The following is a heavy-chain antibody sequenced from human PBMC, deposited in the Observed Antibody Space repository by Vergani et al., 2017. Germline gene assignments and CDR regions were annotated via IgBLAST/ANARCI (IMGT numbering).Heavy chain of an antibody. CDR2: ISGSGGST. J-gene: IGHJ4*02. Sequence: VQLVESGGGLVKPGGSLRLSCAASGFTFSSYAMSWVRQAPGKGLEWVSAISGSGGSTYYADSVKGRFTISRDNSKNTLYLQMNSLRAEDTAVYYCAKEGVTMIVLKSLSFDYWGQGTLVTVSS. D-gene: IGHD3-22*01. CDR1: GFTFSSYA. CDR3: AKEGVTMIVLKSLSFDY. V-gene: IGHV3-23*04.